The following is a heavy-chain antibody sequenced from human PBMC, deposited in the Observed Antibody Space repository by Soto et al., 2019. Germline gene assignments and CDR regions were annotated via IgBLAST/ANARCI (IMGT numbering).Heavy chain of an antibody. CDR1: GFTVSSNY. Sequence: EVQLVESGGGLVQPGGSLRLSCAASGFTVSSNYMSWVRQAPGKGLEWVSVIYSGGSTYYADSVKGRFTISRDNSKNTLYLQMNSLRADDTAVYYCAQDYYGSGSYYQRYWGQGTLVTVSS. CDR3: AQDYYGSGSYYQRY. CDR2: IYSGGST. V-gene: IGHV3-66*01. D-gene: IGHD3-10*01. J-gene: IGHJ4*02.